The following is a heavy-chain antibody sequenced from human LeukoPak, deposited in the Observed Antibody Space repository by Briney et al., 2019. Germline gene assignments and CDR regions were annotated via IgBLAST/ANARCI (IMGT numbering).Heavy chain of an antibody. Sequence: GASVKVSCKASGYTFTGYYMHWVRQAPGQGLEWMGWINPNSGGTNYAQKFQGRVTMTRDRSISTAYMELSRLRSDDTAVYYCAREGDIVVVPAAMSPYNWFDPWGQGTLVTVSS. J-gene: IGHJ5*02. CDR2: INPNSGGT. V-gene: IGHV1-2*02. CDR3: AREGDIVVVPAAMSPYNWFDP. CDR1: GYTFTGYY. D-gene: IGHD2-2*01.